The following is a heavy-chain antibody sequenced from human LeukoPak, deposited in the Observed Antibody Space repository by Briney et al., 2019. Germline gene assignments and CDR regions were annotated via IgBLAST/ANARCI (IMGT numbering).Heavy chain of an antibody. D-gene: IGHD2-15*01. CDR3: ARDYFSRAAVLGYFDL. J-gene: IGHJ2*01. CDR2: IAHNGDT. V-gene: IGHV3-66*01. CDR1: GFAVSSNH. Sequence: GGSLRLSCAASGFAVSSNHVTWVRQAPGKGLEWVSVIAHNGDTYYADSVKGRFTVSRDNAKNSLYLQMNSLTAEDTAVYYCARDYFSRAAVLGYFDLWGRGTLVTVSS.